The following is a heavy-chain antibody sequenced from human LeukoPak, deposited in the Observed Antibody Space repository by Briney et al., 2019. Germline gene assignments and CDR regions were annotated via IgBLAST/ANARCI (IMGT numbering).Heavy chain of an antibody. D-gene: IGHD3-22*01. CDR1: GGSISSYY. CDR2: IYTSGST. V-gene: IGHV4-4*09. Sequence: SETLSLTCTVPGGSISSYYWSWIRQPPGKGLEWIGYIYTSGSTNYNPSLKSRVTISVDTSKNQFSLKLSSVTAADTAVYYCARHANYDSSGYYYYYYIDVWGKGTTVTVSS. J-gene: IGHJ6*03. CDR3: ARHANYDSSGYYYYYYIDV.